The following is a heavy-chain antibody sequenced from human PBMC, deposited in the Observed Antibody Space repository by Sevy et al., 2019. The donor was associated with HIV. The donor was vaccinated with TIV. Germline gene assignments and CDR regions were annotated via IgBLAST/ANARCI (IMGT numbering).Heavy chain of an antibody. CDR3: ARDLEFYDNGDYGPAFMPDY. Sequence: LRLSCAASGFTFSSYGMHWVRQAPGKGLEWVALIWFDGSNTYYADSVKGRFTISRDIAKNTLHLQMNSLRGEDTAVYYCARDLEFYDNGDYGPAFMPDYWGQGTLVTVSS. CDR1: GFTFSSYG. J-gene: IGHJ4*02. CDR2: IWFDGSNT. V-gene: IGHV3-33*01. D-gene: IGHD4-17*01.